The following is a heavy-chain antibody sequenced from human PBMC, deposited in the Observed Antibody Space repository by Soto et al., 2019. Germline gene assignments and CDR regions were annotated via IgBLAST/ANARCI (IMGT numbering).Heavy chain of an antibody. V-gene: IGHV4-30-4*02. D-gene: IGHD2-21*01. CDR2: IYYSGDT. CDR1: GGSIISGDYY. J-gene: IGHJ4*02. CDR3: ARDVVGLTHFGY. Sequence: PSETLSLTCTVSGGSIISGDYYWSWIRQPPGKGLEWIGYIYYSGDTSYNPSLKSRVTISIDTSRNQISLNLNSVTAADTAIYYCARDVVGLTHFGYWGQDILVT.